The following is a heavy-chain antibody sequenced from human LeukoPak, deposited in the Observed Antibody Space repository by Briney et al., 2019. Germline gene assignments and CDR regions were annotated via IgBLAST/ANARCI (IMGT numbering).Heavy chain of an antibody. J-gene: IGHJ4*02. Sequence: ASVKVSCKASGYTFTGYYMHWVRQAPGQGLEWMGWINPNSGGTNYAQKFQGRVTMTRDTSISTAYMELSRLRSDDTAVYYCGRGRFRSYYGSGSYCYFDYWGQGTLVTVSS. CDR2: INPNSGGT. CDR1: GYTFTGYY. CDR3: GRGRFRSYYGSGSYCYFDY. V-gene: IGHV1-2*02. D-gene: IGHD3-10*01.